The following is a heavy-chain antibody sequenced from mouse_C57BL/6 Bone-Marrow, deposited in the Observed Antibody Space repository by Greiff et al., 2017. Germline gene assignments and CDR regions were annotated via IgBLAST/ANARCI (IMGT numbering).Heavy chain of an antibody. CDR3: TSAVDY. V-gene: IGHV14-4*01. CDR1: GFNIKDDY. CDR2: IDPENGDT. J-gene: IGHJ2*01. Sequence: DVKLQESGAELVRPGASVKLSCTASGFNIKDDYMHWVKQRPEQGLEWIGWIDPENGDTAYASKFQGKATITADTSSNTAYLQLSSLTSEDTAVYYCTSAVDYWGQGTTLTVSS.